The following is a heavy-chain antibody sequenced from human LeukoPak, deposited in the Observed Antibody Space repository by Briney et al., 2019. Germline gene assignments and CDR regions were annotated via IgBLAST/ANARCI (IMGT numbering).Heavy chain of an antibody. CDR1: GFTFSNYG. V-gene: IGHV3-30*02. CDR2: IRYDGSNK. CDR3: AKGRVGYCSSTSCYTRFGDY. J-gene: IGHJ4*02. D-gene: IGHD2-2*02. Sequence: GGSLRLSCAASGFTFSNYGLHWVRQAPGKGLEWVAFIRYDGSNKYYADSVKGRFTISRDNSKNTLYLQMNSLRAEDTAVYYCAKGRVGYCSSTSCYTRFGDYWGQGTLVTVSS.